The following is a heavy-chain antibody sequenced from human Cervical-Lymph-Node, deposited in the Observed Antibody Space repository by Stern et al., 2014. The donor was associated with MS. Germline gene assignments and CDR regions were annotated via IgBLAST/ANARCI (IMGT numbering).Heavy chain of an antibody. CDR2: ISSSGSTI. J-gene: IGHJ4*02. CDR3: ARGGRGTSYYWEF. V-gene: IGHV3-11*01. CDR1: GVTFSNYY. Sequence: QVQLVQSGGGLVKPGGTLRLSCAASGVTFSNYYMTWLRQAPGKGLEWVSHISSSGSTILYADSVKGRFTISRDNAKNSLFLQMNSLGADDTAVYYCARGGRGTSYYWEFWGQGTLVAVSS. D-gene: IGHD2-2*01.